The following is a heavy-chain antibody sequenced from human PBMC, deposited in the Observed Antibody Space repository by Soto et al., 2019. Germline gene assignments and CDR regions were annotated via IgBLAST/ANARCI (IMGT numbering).Heavy chain of an antibody. J-gene: IGHJ2*01. Sequence: QVQLQESGPGLVKPSQTLSLTCTVSGGSISSGGYYWSWIRQHPGKGLEWIGYIYYSGSTYYNPSLKSRVTISVDTSKNQFSLKLSSVTAADTAVYYCAREIYDFWSGYYPPHYWYFDLWGRGTLVTVSS. D-gene: IGHD3-3*01. CDR2: IYYSGST. CDR1: GGSISSGGYY. V-gene: IGHV4-31*03. CDR3: AREIYDFWSGYYPPHYWYFDL.